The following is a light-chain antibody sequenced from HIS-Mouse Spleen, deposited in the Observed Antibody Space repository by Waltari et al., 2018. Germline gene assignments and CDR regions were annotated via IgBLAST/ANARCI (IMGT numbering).Light chain of an antibody. V-gene: IGLV2-18*02. CDR2: EVS. J-gene: IGLJ1*01. CDR3: SSYTSSSTV. Sequence: QSALTQPPSVSGSPGQSVTIPCTGTISDVGSYNRVAWYQQPPGTAPTLMIYEVSNRPSGVPDRFSGSKSGNTASLTISGLQAEDEADYYCSSYTSSSTVFGTGTKVTVL. CDR1: ISDVGSYNR.